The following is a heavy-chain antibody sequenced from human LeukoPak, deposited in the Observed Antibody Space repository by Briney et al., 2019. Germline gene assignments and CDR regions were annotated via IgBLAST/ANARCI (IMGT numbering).Heavy chain of an antibody. CDR3: ARDRGGFDP. D-gene: IGHD1-26*01. CDR1: GGSISSGGYS. Sequence: PSETLSLTCAVSGGSISSGGYSWSWIRQPPGKGLEWIGYIYYSGSTYYNPSLKSRVTISVDTSKNQFSLKLSSVTAADTAVYYCARDRGGFDPWGQGTLVTVSS. V-gene: IGHV4-30-4*07. CDR2: IYYSGST. J-gene: IGHJ5*02.